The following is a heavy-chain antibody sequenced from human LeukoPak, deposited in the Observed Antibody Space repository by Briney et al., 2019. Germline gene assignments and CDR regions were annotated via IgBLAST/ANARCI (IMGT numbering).Heavy chain of an antibody. Sequence: PGRSLRLSCAASGFTFSNYVIHWVRQAPGKGLEWVAVIWYDGSNKYSADSVKGRFTVSRDNSKNTLYLQMDSLRAEDTAVYYCAKDGGTYRTFDYWGQGTLVTVCS. V-gene: IGHV3-33*06. CDR1: GFTFSNYV. D-gene: IGHD1-7*01. CDR2: IWYDGSNK. CDR3: AKDGGTYRTFDY. J-gene: IGHJ4*02.